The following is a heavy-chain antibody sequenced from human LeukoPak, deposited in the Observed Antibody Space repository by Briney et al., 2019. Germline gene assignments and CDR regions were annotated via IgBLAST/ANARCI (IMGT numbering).Heavy chain of an antibody. V-gene: IGHV3-30*02. Sequence: GGSLRLSCAASGFTFSSYDIHWVRQAPGKGLEWVAFIRYDGSNKYYADSVRGRFTISRDNSKNTLYLQMNSLRAEDTAVYYCARDGPLRYFDWLNAFDIWGQGTMVTVSS. CDR1: GFTFSSYD. J-gene: IGHJ3*02. CDR2: IRYDGSNK. CDR3: ARDGPLRYFDWLNAFDI. D-gene: IGHD3-9*01.